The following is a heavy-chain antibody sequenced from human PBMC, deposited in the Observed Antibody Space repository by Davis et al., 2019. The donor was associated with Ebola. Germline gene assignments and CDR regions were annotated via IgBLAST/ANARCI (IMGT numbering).Heavy chain of an antibody. D-gene: IGHD3-9*01. Sequence: GESLKISCKGSGYSFTSYWIGWVRQMPGKGLEWMGIIYPGDSDTRYSPSFQGQVTISADKSISTAYLQWSSLKASDTAMYYCASGYYYDILTGYQAYYYGMDVWGQGTTVTVSS. CDR2: IYPGDSDT. V-gene: IGHV5-51*01. J-gene: IGHJ6*02. CDR1: GYSFTSYW. CDR3: ASGYYYDILTGYQAYYYGMDV.